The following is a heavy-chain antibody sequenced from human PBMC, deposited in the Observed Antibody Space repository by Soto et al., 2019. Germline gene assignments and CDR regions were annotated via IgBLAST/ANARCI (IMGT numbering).Heavy chain of an antibody. CDR1: RFTFSSYA. V-gene: IGHV3-23*01. Sequence: EVQLLESGGGLVQPGGSLRLSCAASRFTFSSYAMSWVRQAPGKGLEWVSGISGSGGSTYYADSVKGRFIISRDNSKNTLYLQMNSLRAEDTAVYYCAKPRSGSYLDAISSRTFDSWGQGTLATVSS. CDR3: AKPRSGSYLDAISSRTFDS. CDR2: ISGSGGST. J-gene: IGHJ4*02. D-gene: IGHD1-26*01.